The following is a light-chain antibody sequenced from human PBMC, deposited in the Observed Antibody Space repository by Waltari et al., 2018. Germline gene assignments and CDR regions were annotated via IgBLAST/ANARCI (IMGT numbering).Light chain of an antibody. CDR1: NIARRR. CDR3: QVWDGRSDHVA. Sequence: SYVLTQPPSVSVAPGATATIPCGVNNIARRRVQWYQQRPGQAPFLVIYNDVDRPSGIPERFSGSNSGNTATLTISRVEAGDEAHFYCQVWDGRSDHVAFGGGTKLTVL. J-gene: IGLJ2*01. CDR2: NDV. V-gene: IGLV3-21*04.